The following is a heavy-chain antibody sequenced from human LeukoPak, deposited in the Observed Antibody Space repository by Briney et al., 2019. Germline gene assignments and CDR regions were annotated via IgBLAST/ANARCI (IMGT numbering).Heavy chain of an antibody. D-gene: IGHD2-15*01. J-gene: IGHJ6*03. CDR3: ASSGLFAATDAYYYYYMDV. V-gene: IGHV1-69*05. Sequence: SVKVSCKASGGTFISYAISWVRQAPGQGLEWMGGIIPIFGTANYAQKFQGRVTITTDESTSTAYMELSSLRSEDTAVYYCASSGLFAATDAYYYYYMDVWGKGTTVTVSS. CDR2: IIPIFGTA. CDR1: GGTFISYA.